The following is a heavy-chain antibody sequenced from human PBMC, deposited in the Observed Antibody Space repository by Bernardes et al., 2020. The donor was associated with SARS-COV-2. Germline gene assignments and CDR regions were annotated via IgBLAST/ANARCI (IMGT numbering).Heavy chain of an antibody. D-gene: IGHD1-7*01. J-gene: IGHJ6*02. CDR2: INSDGSST. V-gene: IGHV3-74*01. CDR1: GFTFSNYW. Sequence: GGSLRLSCAASGFTFSNYWMHWVRQAPGKGLVWVSRINSDGSSTSYADSVKGRFTISRDNAKNTLYLQMNSLRAEDTAVYYCARVGGTYPPWYYYGMDVWGQGTTVTVSS. CDR3: ARVGGTYPPWYYYGMDV.